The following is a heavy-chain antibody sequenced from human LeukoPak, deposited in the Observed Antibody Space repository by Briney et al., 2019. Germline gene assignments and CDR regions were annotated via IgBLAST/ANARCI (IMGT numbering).Heavy chain of an antibody. CDR2: IKQDGSEK. CDR1: GFTLSNYW. J-gene: IGHJ4*02. V-gene: IGHV3-7*01. CDR3: ARVMISGYYTFDY. Sequence: GGSLRLSCAASGFTLSNYWMNWVRQAPGKGLEWVASIKQDGSEKYYVDSVKGRFTISRDDAKNSLSLQMNSLRAEDTAVYYCARVMISGYYTFDYWGQGTLVTVSS. D-gene: IGHD3-22*01.